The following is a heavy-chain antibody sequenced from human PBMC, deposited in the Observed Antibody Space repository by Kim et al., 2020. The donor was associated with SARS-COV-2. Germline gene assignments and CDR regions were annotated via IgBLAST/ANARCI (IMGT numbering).Heavy chain of an antibody. CDR3: ARASSDWAFDY. CDR1: GFTFSSYD. D-gene: IGHD6-25*01. CDR2: IGTAGDT. V-gene: IGHV3-13*01. J-gene: IGHJ4*02. Sequence: GGSLRLSCAASGFTFSSYDMHWVRQATGKGLEWVSAIGTAGDTYYPGTVKGRFTISRENAKNSLYLQMNSLRAGDTAVYYCARASSDWAFDYWCQGTLVTFPS.